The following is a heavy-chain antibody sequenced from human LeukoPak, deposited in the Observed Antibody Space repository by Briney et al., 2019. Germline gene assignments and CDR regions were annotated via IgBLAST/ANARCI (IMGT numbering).Heavy chain of an antibody. J-gene: IGHJ4*02. CDR1: GGSISSYY. CDR2: IYHSGST. Sequence: SETLSLTCTVSGGSISSYYWGWIRQPPGKGLEWIGSIYHSGSTYYNPSLKSRVTISVDTSKNQFSLKLSSVTAADTAVYYCARSLTMIVVYDYWGQGTLVTVSS. D-gene: IGHD3-22*01. CDR3: ARSLTMIVVYDY. V-gene: IGHV4-38-2*02.